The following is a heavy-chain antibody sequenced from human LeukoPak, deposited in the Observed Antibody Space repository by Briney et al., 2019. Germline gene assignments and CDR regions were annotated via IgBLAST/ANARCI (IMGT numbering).Heavy chain of an antibody. Sequence: SETLSLTCAVYGGSFSGYYWSWIRQPPGKGLEWIGEINHSGSTNYNPSLKSRVTISVDTSKNQLSLKLSSVTAADTAVYYCARASRGYYDSSGSFAWFDPWGQGTLVTVSS. D-gene: IGHD3-22*01. CDR3: ARASRGYYDSSGSFAWFDP. CDR1: GGSFSGYY. CDR2: INHSGST. V-gene: IGHV4-34*01. J-gene: IGHJ5*02.